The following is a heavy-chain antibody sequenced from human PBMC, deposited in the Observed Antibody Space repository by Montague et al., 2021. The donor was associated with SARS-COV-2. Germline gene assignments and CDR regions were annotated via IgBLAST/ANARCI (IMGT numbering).Heavy chain of an antibody. D-gene: IGHD2/OR15-2a*01. CDR1: GFTLSSSGVA. Sequence: PALVKPTQTLTLTCTFSGFTLSSSGVAVGWIRQPPGKALEWLVLFYWNGDKRYSPSLKNRLTITRDTSKNQVVLRMTNMDPVDTGTYYCARREWYFGDNCFDPWGQGTLVTVSS. J-gene: IGHJ5*02. CDR2: FYWNGDK. V-gene: IGHV2-5*01. CDR3: ARREWYFGDNCFDP.